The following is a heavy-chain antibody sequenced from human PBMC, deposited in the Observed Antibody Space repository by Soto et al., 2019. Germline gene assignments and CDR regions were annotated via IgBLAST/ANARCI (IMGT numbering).Heavy chain of an antibody. Sequence: QVQLVESGGGVVQPGRSLRLSCAASGSSLSNYDMHWVRQAPGKGLEWVAVMSYDGSRQFYADSVRGRFSVSRDISKSALNLQMSSLRIEDTAIYYCANGAWYGSSSSSDCWGQGTHVTVSS. J-gene: IGHJ4*02. D-gene: IGHD6-6*01. V-gene: IGHV3-30*18. CDR2: MSYDGSRQ. CDR3: ANGAWYGSSSSSDC. CDR1: GSSLSNYD.